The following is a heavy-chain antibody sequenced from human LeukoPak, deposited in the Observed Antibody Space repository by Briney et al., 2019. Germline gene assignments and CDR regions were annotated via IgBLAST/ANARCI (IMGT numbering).Heavy chain of an antibody. D-gene: IGHD3-3*01. J-gene: IGHJ5*02. CDR2: IYWDDDK. V-gene: IGHV2-5*02. CDR3: AHSPGGLEWLLSDWFDP. Sequence: SGPTLVNPTQTLTLTCTFSGFSLSTSGVGVGWIRQPPGKALEWLALIYWDDDKRYSPSLKSRLTITKDTSKNQVVLTMTNMDPVDTATYYCAHSPGGLEWLLSDWFDPWGQGTLVTVSS. CDR1: GFSLSTSGVG.